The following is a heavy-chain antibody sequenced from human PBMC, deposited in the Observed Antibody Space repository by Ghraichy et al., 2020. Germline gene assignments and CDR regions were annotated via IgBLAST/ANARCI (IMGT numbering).Heavy chain of an antibody. J-gene: IGHJ2*01. CDR3: ASAPYCSGGSCYSEYCDL. Sequence: GSLRLSCTVSGGSISSYYWSWIRQPPGKGLEWIGYIYYSGSTNYNPSLKSRVTISVDTSKNQFSLKLSSVTAADTAVYYCASAPYCSGGSCYSEYCDLWGRGTLVTVSS. CDR1: GGSISSYY. CDR2: IYYSGST. D-gene: IGHD2-15*01. V-gene: IGHV4-59*01.